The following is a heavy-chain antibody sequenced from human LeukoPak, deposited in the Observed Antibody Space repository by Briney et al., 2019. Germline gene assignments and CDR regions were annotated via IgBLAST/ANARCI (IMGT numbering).Heavy chain of an antibody. D-gene: IGHD3-10*01. V-gene: IGHV3-30-3*01. J-gene: IGHJ4*02. Sequence: GRSLRLSCAASGFTFSSYAMHWVRQAPGKGLEWVAVISYDGSNKYYADSVKGRFTISRDNSKNTLYLQMNSLRAEDTAVYYCARDLGFGVGLDYWGQGTLVTVSS. CDR2: ISYDGSNK. CDR1: GFTFSSYA. CDR3: ARDLGFGVGLDY.